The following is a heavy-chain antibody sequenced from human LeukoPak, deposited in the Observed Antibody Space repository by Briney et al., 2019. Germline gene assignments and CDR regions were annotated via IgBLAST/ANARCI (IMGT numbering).Heavy chain of an antibody. D-gene: IGHD3-16*02. CDR2: ISAYNGNT. CDR3: ARWNDYVWGSYRFDY. V-gene: IGHV1-18*01. J-gene: IGHJ4*02. Sequence: ASVKVSCKASGYTFTSYGISWVGQAPGQGLEWMGWISAYNGNTNYAQKLQGRVTMTTDTSTSTAYMELRSLRSDDTAVYYCARWNDYVWGSYRFDYWGQGTLVTVSS. CDR1: GYTFTSYG.